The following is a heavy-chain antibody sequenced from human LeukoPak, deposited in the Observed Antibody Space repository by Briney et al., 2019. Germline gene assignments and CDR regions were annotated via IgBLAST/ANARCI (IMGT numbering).Heavy chain of an antibody. CDR1: GYTFISYS. CDR2: ISAYNGNT. Sequence: GASVKVSCKASGYTFISYSMNWVRQAPGQGLEWMGWISAYNGNTNYAQKLQGRVTMTTDTSTSTAYMELRSLRSDDTAVYYCARSVGATIMCFDYWGQGTLVTVSS. J-gene: IGHJ4*02. D-gene: IGHD1-26*01. CDR3: ARSVGATIMCFDY. V-gene: IGHV1-18*01.